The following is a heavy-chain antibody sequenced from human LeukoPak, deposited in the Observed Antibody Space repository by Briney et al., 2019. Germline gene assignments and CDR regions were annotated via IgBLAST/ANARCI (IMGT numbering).Heavy chain of an antibody. CDR1: GFTFDDYT. D-gene: IGHD3-3*01. CDR3: AKDSADDYYFDY. V-gene: IGHV3-43*01. CDR2: ISWDGGST. Sequence: PGGALRLSCAASGFTFDDYTMHWLRQAPGKGLEWVSLISWDGGSTYYADSVKGRFTISRDNSKNSLYLQMNSLRTEDTALYYCAKDSADDYYFDYWGQGTLVTVSS. J-gene: IGHJ4*02.